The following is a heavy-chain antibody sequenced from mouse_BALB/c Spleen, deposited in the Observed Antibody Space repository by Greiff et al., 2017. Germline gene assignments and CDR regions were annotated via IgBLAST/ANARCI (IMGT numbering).Heavy chain of an antibody. V-gene: IGHV3-2*02. J-gene: IGHJ4*01. CDR2: ISYSGST. CDR3: ARSRTGTGAMDY. CDR1: GYSITSDYA. Sequence: EVKLVESGPGLVKPSQSLSLTCTVTGYSITSDYAWNWIRQFPGNKLEWMGYISYSGSTSYNPSLKSRISITRDTSKNQFFLQLNSVTTEDTATYYCARSRTGTGAMDYWGQGTSVTVSS. D-gene: IGHD4-1*01.